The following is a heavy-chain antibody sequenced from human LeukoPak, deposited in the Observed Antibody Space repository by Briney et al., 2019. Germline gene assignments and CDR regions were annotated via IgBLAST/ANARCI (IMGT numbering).Heavy chain of an antibody. V-gene: IGHV4-59*08. CDR3: ARHQGRLRPYYFDY. CDR1: GGSISSYY. J-gene: IGHJ4*02. CDR2: IYYSGST. Sequence: SETLSLTCTVSGGSISSYYWSWIRQPPGKGLEWIGYIYYSGSTNYNPSLKSRVTISVDTSKNQFTLKLSSVTAADTAVYYCARHQGRLRPYYFDYWGQGTLVTVSS. D-gene: IGHD4-17*01.